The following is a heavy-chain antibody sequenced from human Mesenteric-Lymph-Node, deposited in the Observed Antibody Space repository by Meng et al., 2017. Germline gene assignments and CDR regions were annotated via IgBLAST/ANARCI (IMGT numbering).Heavy chain of an antibody. Sequence: GESLKISCAASEFTFSDYYMHWVRQAPGKGLEWVSSISSSSTIYYADSVKGRFTISRDNAKTSLYLQMNSLTAEDTAVYYCAKATPYSGSSSYWAATVYFFDFWGQGTLVTVSS. CDR2: ISSSSTI. V-gene: IGHV3-69-1*02. CDR3: AKATPYSGSSSYWAATVYFFDF. J-gene: IGHJ4*02. D-gene: IGHD3-22*01. CDR1: EFTFSDYY.